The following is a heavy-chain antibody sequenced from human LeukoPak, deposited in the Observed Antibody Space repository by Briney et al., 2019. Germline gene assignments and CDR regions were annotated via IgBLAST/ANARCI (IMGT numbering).Heavy chain of an antibody. V-gene: IGHV3-23*01. Sequence: GGSLRLSCAASGFTFSSYAMSWVRQAPGKGLEWVSAISGRGGSTYYADSVKGRFTISRDNSKNTLYLQMNSLRAEDTAVYYCAKEPYYCSGGSCGANWFDPWGQGTLVTVSS. CDR3: AKEPYYCSGGSCGANWFDP. CDR1: GFTFSSYA. D-gene: IGHD2-15*01. J-gene: IGHJ5*02. CDR2: ISGRGGST.